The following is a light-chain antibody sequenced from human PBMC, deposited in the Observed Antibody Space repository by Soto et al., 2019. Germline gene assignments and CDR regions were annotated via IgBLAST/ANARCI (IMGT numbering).Light chain of an antibody. Sequence: QSALTQPASVSGSPGQSITISCTGTSSDVGTYNLVSWYQQHPGKVPKLIIYEVFKRPSGISNRFSGSKSGNTASLTISGLQAEDEAFYRCGSNVGLNSYVFGTGTKLTVL. J-gene: IGLJ1*01. CDR3: GSNVGLNSYV. V-gene: IGLV2-23*02. CDR1: SSDVGTYNL. CDR2: EVF.